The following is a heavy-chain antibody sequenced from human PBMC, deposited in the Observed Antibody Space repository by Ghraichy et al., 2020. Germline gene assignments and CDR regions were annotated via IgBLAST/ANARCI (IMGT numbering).Heavy chain of an antibody. V-gene: IGHV3-15*01. CDR2: IKSEADGGTT. CDR3: TTDVNSYDFWSDYPVDY. Sequence: GESLNISCAASGFTFSNAWMSWVRQAPGKGLEWVGRIKSEADGGTTDYSGLVEGRITISRDDAENTLYLQINSLKTEDTAVYYCTTDVNSYDFWSDYPVDYWGQGTLVTVSS. D-gene: IGHD3-3*01. J-gene: IGHJ4*02. CDR1: GFTFSNAW.